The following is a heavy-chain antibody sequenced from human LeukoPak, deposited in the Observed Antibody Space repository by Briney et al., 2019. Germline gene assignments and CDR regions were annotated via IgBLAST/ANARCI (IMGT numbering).Heavy chain of an antibody. Sequence: SETLSLTCTVSGGSISSSSYYWGWIRQPPGKGLEWIGSIYYSGSTYYNPSLKSRVTISVDTSKNQFSLKLSSVTAADTAVYYCASRSSRRGYFDYWGQGTLVTVSS. V-gene: IGHV4-39*01. D-gene: IGHD6-13*01. CDR1: GGSISSSSYY. J-gene: IGHJ4*02. CDR3: ASRSSRRGYFDY. CDR2: IYYSGST.